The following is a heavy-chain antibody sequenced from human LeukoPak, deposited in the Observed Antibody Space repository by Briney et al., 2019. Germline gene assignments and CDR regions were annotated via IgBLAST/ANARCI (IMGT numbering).Heavy chain of an antibody. CDR2: IYPGDSNT. J-gene: IGHJ4*02. CDR3: ARFSGGGWSIYYFDY. D-gene: IGHD6-19*01. CDR1: GYSFSTYW. Sequence: GESLKISCKASGYSFSTYWIGWVRQMPGKGLEWMGIIYPGDSNTRYSPSFQGQVTISADKSISTAYLQWSSLKASDTAMYYCARFSGGGWSIYYFDYWGQGTLVTVSS. V-gene: IGHV5-51*01.